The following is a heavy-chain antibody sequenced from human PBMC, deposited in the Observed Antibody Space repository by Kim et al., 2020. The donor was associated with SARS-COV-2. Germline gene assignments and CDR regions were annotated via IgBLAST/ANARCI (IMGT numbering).Heavy chain of an antibody. D-gene: IGHD6-19*01. J-gene: IGHJ3*02. CDR2: ISYDGSNK. CDR1: GFTFSSYA. Sequence: GGSLRLSCAASGFTFSSYAMHWVRQAPGKGLEWVAVISYDGSNKYYADSVKGRFTISRDNSKNTLYLQMNSLRAEDTAVYYCARDCIAVAGNFACFRAFDIWGQGTMVTVSS. V-gene: IGHV3-30*04. CDR3: ARDCIAVAGNFACFRAFDI.